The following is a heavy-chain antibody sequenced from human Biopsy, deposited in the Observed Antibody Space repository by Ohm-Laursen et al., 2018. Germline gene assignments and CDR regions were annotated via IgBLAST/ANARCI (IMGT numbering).Heavy chain of an antibody. Sequence: SVKVSCKASGYTYPDYYVHRVRQAPGPGLEWMGWIKPKTGDTDYSQRFQGRVTLAWDRSTSTGYMEVSSLRSGDTALYYCATRGGDDFWSGHYSEIYYYYTLDVWGQGTTVTVSS. D-gene: IGHD3-3*01. J-gene: IGHJ6*02. V-gene: IGHV1-2*02. CDR2: IKPKTGDT. CDR3: ATRGGDDFWSGHYSEIYYYYTLDV. CDR1: GYTYPDYY.